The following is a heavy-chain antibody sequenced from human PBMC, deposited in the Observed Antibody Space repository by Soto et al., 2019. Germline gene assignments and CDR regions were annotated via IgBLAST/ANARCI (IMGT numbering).Heavy chain of an antibody. V-gene: IGHV1-69*01. J-gene: IGHJ6*02. CDR1: GGTFSSYA. Sequence: QVQLVKSGAEVKKPGSSVKVSCKAPGGTFSSYAISWVRQAPGQGLEWMVGIIPICGTAKYAQKFQGRFTITADESTSTGYMELLSLRSEDKAVYYCARSQGGSRSLDIYYYYYYGMDVWGQGTTVNVSS. CDR3: ARSQGGSRSLDIYYYYYYGMDV. CDR2: IIPICGTA. D-gene: IGHD2-15*01.